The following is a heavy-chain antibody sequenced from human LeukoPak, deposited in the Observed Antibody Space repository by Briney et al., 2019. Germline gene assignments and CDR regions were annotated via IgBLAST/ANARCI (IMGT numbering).Heavy chain of an antibody. CDR1: GYTFTSYG. D-gene: IGHD2-2*01. CDR3: ARDSLQKLGYCSSTSCRYFDY. J-gene: IGHJ4*02. CDR2: ISAYNGNT. Sequence: ASVKVSCKASGYTFTSYGISWVRQAPGQGLEWMGWISAYNGNTNYAQKLQGRVTMTTDTSTSTAYMELRSLRSDDTAVYYCARDSLQKLGYCSSTSCRYFDYWGQGTLSPSPQ. V-gene: IGHV1-18*01.